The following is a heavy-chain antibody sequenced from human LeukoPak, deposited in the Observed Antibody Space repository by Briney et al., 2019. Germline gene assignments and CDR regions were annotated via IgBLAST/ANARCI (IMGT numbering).Heavy chain of an antibody. J-gene: IGHJ1*01. V-gene: IGHV1-2*02. Sequence: ASVKVSCKASGYTFTGYYMHWVRQAPGQGLEWMGWINPNSGGTNYAQKFQGRVTMTRDTSISTAYMELRSLRSDDTAVYYCATRYSGSYFLQHWGQGTLVTVSS. D-gene: IGHD1-26*01. CDR1: GYTFTGYY. CDR2: INPNSGGT. CDR3: ATRYSGSYFLQH.